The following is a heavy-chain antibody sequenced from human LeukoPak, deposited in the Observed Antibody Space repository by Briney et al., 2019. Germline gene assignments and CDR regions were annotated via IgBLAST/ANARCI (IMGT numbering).Heavy chain of an antibody. CDR1: GGSISSGDYY. J-gene: IGHJ3*02. D-gene: IGHD2-2*01. CDR3: ARADIVVVPAAADAFDI. Sequence: SETLSLTCTVSGGSISSGDYYWSWIRQPPGKGLEWIGYIYYSGSTLYNPSLKSRVTISVDTSKNQFSLKLSSVTAADTAVYYCARADIVVVPAAADAFDIWGQGTMVTVSS. V-gene: IGHV4-30-4*08. CDR2: IYYSGST.